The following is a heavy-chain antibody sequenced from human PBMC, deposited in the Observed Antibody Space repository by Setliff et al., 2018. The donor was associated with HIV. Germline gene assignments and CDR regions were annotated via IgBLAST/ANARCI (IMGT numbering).Heavy chain of an antibody. D-gene: IGHD2-8*02. CDR1: GGSFSGYD. Sequence: SETLSLTCAVYGGSFSGYDWSWIRQPPGKGLEWIGEINHSGSTNYNPSLKSRVTISVDTSKNQFSLKLSSVTAADTAVYYCARLIHTGLLYFDFWGLGTLVTVSS. J-gene: IGHJ4*02. CDR3: ARLIHTGLLYFDF. CDR2: INHSGST. V-gene: IGHV4-34*01.